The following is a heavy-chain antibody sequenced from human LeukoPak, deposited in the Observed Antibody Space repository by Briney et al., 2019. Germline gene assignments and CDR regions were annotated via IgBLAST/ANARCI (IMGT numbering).Heavy chain of an antibody. Sequence: SETLSLTCAVYGGSFSGYYWSWIRQPPGKGLEWIGEINHSGSTNYNPSLKSRVTISVDTSKNQFSLKLSSVTAADTAVYYCARWSGWYGDYYFDYGGQGTLVTVSS. CDR3: ARWSGWYGDYYFDY. D-gene: IGHD4-17*01. V-gene: IGHV4-34*01. J-gene: IGHJ4*02. CDR1: GGSFSGYY. CDR2: INHSGST.